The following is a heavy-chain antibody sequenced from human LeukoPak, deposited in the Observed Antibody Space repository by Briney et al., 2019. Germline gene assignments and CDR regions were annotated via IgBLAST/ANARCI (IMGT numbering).Heavy chain of an antibody. Sequence: GGSLRLSCAASGFTFSSYGMHWVRQAPGKGLEWVAVIWYDGSNKYYADSVKGRFTNSRDNSKNTLYLQMNSLRAEDTAVYYCARERIRASYYFDYWGQGTLVTVSS. CDR2: IWYDGSNK. CDR3: ARERIRASYYFDY. J-gene: IGHJ4*02. V-gene: IGHV3-33*01. CDR1: GFTFSSYG. D-gene: IGHD6-6*01.